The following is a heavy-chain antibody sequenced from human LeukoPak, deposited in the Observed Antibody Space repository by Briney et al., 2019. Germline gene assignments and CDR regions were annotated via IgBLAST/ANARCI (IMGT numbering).Heavy chain of an antibody. CDR2: IYYSGST. CDR3: ARFSGSYLYYFDY. CDR1: GGSISSGDYY. J-gene: IGHJ4*02. D-gene: IGHD1-26*01. Sequence: SETLSLTCTVSGGSISSGDYYWSWIRQPPGKGLEWIGYIYYSGSTYYNPSLKSRVTILVDTSKNQFSLKLSSVTAADTAVYYCARFSGSYLYYFDYWGQGTLVTVSS. V-gene: IGHV4-30-4*01.